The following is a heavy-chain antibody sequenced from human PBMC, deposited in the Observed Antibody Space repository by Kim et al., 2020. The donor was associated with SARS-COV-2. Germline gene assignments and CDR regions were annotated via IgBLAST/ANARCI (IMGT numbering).Heavy chain of an antibody. J-gene: IGHJ4*02. CDR2: FSGRKGNI. CDR3: AKDPGGSTNS. V-gene: IGHV3-23*01. D-gene: IGHD2-15*01. CDR1: GFTFTSYD. Sequence: GGSLRLSCAASGASGFTFTSYDMTWVRQAPGKGPEWVSGFSGRKGNIYYADSVKGRFTISRDISRTTLYLQMNSLRTEDTATYYCAKDPGGSTNSWGQGTLVTVSS.